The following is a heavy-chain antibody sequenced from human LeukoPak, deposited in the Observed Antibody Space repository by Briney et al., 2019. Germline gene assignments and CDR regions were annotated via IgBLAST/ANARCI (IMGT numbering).Heavy chain of an antibody. CDR3: AREYPTGDGPGDGWFDP. CDR2: ISGSGGST. D-gene: IGHD7-27*01. Sequence: PGGSLRLSCAASGFTFSSYAMSWVRQAPGKGLEWVSAISGSGGSTYYADSVKGRFTISRDNSKNTLYLQMNSLRAEDTAVYYCAREYPTGDGPGDGWFDPWGQGTLVTVSS. CDR1: GFTFSSYA. V-gene: IGHV3-23*01. J-gene: IGHJ5*02.